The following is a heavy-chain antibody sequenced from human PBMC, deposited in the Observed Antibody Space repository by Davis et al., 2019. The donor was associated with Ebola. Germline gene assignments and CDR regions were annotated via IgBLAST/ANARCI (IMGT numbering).Heavy chain of an antibody. CDR2: IYHSGSI. CDR1: GGSISSGDYY. D-gene: IGHD3-22*01. Sequence: SETLSLTCNLSGGSISSGDYYWSWIRQPPGKGLEWLGYIYHSGSIYYNPPLKSRATISVDTSKNQFSLKLSSVTAADTAVYYCARDAPKYYYDSSGYYVVRYFDYWGQGTLVTVSS. CDR3: ARDAPKYYYDSSGYYVVRYFDY. V-gene: IGHV4-30-4*02. J-gene: IGHJ4*02.